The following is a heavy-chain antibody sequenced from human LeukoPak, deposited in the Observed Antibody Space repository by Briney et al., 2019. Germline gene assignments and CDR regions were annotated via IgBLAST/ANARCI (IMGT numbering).Heavy chain of an antibody. CDR3: ARTQSQSGSYRYYFGY. CDR2: VYYIDNT. D-gene: IGHD1-26*01. CDR1: GASVGSAGYY. V-gene: IGHV4-61*08. Sequence: SETLSLTCTVSGASVGSAGYYWSWIRQPPGGGLEWIGYVYYIDNTNYNPSLKSRVAMSVNPSENQFSLKLNSVTAADTAIYYCARTQSQSGSYRYYFGYWGQGTLVTVSS. J-gene: IGHJ4*02.